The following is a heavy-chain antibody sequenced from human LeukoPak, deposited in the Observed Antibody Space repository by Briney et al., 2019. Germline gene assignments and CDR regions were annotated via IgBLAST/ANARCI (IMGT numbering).Heavy chain of an antibody. CDR3: ASTISCLL. CDR1: GLTFSSHR. J-gene: IGHJ4*02. V-gene: IGHV3-74*01. CDR2: INNDGSST. Sequence: GGSLRLSCAASGLTFSSHRMHWVRQAPGKGLVWVSRINNDGSSTTYADSVKGRFTISRDNTKNMLYLEMKSLRVEDTAVYYCASTISCLLWGQGTLVTVSS. D-gene: IGHD2-15*01.